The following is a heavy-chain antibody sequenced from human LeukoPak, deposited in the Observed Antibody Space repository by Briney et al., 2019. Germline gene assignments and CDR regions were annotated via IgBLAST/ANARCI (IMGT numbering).Heavy chain of an antibody. Sequence: SETLSLTCTVSGGSVSSGSYYWNWIRQPAGKGLEWIGRIYYSGSTNYNPSLKSRVTISVDTSKNQFSLKLSSVTAADTAVYYCAGRAMVRGVIDYWGQGTLVTVSS. CDR3: AGRAMVRGVIDY. D-gene: IGHD3-10*01. V-gene: IGHV4-61*10. CDR2: IYYSGST. CDR1: GGSVSSGSYY. J-gene: IGHJ4*02.